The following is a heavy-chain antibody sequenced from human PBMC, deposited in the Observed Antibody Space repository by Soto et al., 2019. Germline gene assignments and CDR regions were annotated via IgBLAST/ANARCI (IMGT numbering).Heavy chain of an antibody. CDR1: GGSISSSSYY. V-gene: IGHV4-39*01. CDR2: IYYSGST. CDR3: ARTGVVTADFDY. J-gene: IGHJ4*02. Sequence: SETLSLTCTVSGGSISSSSYYWGWIRQPPGKGLEWIGSIYYSGSTYYNPSLKSRVTISVDTSKNQFSLKLSSVTAADTAVYHCARTGVVTADFDYWGQGTLVTVSS. D-gene: IGHD2-21*02.